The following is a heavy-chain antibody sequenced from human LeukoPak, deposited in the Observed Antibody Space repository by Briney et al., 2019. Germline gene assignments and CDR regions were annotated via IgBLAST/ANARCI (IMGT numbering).Heavy chain of an antibody. D-gene: IGHD2-8*01. Sequence: PGGSLRLSCAASGFTFSSYEMNWVRQAPGKGLEWVSYISSSGSTIYYADSVKGRFTISRDNAKNSLYLQMNSPRAEDTAVYYCASTPQGYCTNGVCPDYWGQGTLVTVSS. J-gene: IGHJ4*02. CDR3: ASTPQGYCTNGVCPDY. CDR2: ISSSGSTI. CDR1: GFTFSSYE. V-gene: IGHV3-48*03.